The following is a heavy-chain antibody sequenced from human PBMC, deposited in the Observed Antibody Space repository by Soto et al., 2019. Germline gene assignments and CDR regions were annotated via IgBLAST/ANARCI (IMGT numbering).Heavy chain of an antibody. CDR1: GGSISSYY. J-gene: IGHJ5*02. CDR2: IYYSGRT. D-gene: IGHD2-2*02. CDR3: ARGYCSSTICYIWDNWFDP. Sequence: QVQLQESGPGLVKPSETLSLTCTVSGGSISSYYWSWIRQPPGKGLEWIGYIYYSGRTNYNPSLKSRVPISVDTSKTQFSLKLSSVTAAATAVYYCARGYCSSTICYIWDNWFDPWGQGTLVTVSS. V-gene: IGHV4-59*01.